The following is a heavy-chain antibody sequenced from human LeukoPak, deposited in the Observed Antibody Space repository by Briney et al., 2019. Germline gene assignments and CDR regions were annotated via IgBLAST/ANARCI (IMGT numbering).Heavy chain of an antibody. V-gene: IGHV3-73*01. CDR3: SRLIVGVTTLDY. CDR1: GFTFSGSA. J-gene: IGHJ4*02. D-gene: IGHD1-26*01. CDR2: IRSKANNYAT. Sequence: PGGSLRLSCAASGFTFSGSAMHWVRQASGKGLEWVGRIRSKANNYATAYAASVKGRFTISRDDSKNTAYLQMNSLKTEDTAVYYCSRLIVGVTTLDYWGQGTLVTVSS.